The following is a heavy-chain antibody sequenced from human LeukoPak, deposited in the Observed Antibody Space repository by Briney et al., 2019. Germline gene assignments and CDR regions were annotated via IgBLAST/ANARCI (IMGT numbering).Heavy chain of an antibody. J-gene: IGHJ4*02. CDR2: ISYDGSNK. CDR3: ARELRYFDLPKFDY. D-gene: IGHD3-9*01. CDR1: GFTFSGYG. Sequence: GGSLRLSCAASGFTFSGYGMHWVRQAPGKGLEWVAVISYDGSNKYYADSVKGRFTISRDNSKNTLYLQMNSLRAEDTAVYYCARELRYFDLPKFDYWGQGTLVTVSS. V-gene: IGHV3-30*03.